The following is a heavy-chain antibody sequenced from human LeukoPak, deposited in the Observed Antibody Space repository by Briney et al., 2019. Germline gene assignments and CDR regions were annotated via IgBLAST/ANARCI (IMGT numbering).Heavy chain of an antibody. V-gene: IGHV5-51*01. CDR1: GYSFTSYW. CDR3: ARHWGTSVVPAAFDY. D-gene: IGHD2-2*01. Sequence: GESLKISCKGSGYSFTSYWIGWVRQMPGKGLEWMGIIYPGDSDTRYSPSFQGQVTISADKSISTAYLQWSSLKASDTAMYYCARHWGTSVVPAAFDYWGQGTLVIVSS. CDR2: IYPGDSDT. J-gene: IGHJ4*02.